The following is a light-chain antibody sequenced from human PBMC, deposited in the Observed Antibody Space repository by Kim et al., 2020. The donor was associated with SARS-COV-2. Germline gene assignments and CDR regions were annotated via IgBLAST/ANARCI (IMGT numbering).Light chain of an antibody. V-gene: IGLV3-1*01. J-gene: IGLJ2*01. Sequence: SVSPGQTASITCYGDKLGDKYACWYQQKPGQSPVLVIYQHSKRPSGIPERFSGSDSGNTATLTISGTQAMDEADYYCQAWDSSTVVFGGGTQLTVL. CDR3: QAWDSSTVV. CDR2: QHS. CDR1: KLGDKY.